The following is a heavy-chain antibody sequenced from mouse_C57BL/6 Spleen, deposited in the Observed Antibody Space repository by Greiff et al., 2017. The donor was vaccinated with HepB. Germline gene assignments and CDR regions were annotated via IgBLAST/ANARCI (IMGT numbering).Heavy chain of an antibody. Sequence: VQLQQSDAELVKPGASVKISCKVSGYTFTDHTIHWMKQRPEQGLEWIGYIYPRDGSTKYNEKFKGKATLTADKASSTAYMQLNSLTSEDSAVYFCAIYYGYEDWYFDVWGTGTTVTVSS. J-gene: IGHJ1*03. CDR3: AIYYGYEDWYFDV. CDR1: GYTFTDHT. V-gene: IGHV1-78*01. CDR2: IYPRDGST. D-gene: IGHD2-2*01.